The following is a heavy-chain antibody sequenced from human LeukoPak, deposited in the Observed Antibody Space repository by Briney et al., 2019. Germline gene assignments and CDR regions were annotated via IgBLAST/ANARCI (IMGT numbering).Heavy chain of an antibody. V-gene: IGHV3-30*02. J-gene: IGHJ3*02. Sequence: PGGSLRLSCAASGFTFSSYGMHWVRQAPGKGLEWVAFIRYDGSNKYYADSVKGRFTISRDNSKNTLYLQMNSLRAEDTAVYYCAKTLEYYDFWSGYLDAFDIWGQGTMVTVSS. CDR1: GFTFSSYG. D-gene: IGHD3-3*01. CDR3: AKTLEYYDFWSGYLDAFDI. CDR2: IRYDGSNK.